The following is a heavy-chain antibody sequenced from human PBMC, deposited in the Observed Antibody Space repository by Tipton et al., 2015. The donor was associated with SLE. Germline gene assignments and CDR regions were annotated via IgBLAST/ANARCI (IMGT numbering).Heavy chain of an antibody. J-gene: IGHJ3*02. V-gene: IGHV3-30-3*01. CDR3: ARESEWLLADVFDM. CDR1: GFTFSSYS. D-gene: IGHD6-19*01. Sequence: RSLRLSCAASGFTFSSYSMHWVRQAPGKGLEWVAVISYDGNNKYYADSVKGRFTISRDNSKNTLYLQMNSLRAEDTAVYYCARESEWLLADVFDMWGQGTMVTVSS. CDR2: ISYDGNNK.